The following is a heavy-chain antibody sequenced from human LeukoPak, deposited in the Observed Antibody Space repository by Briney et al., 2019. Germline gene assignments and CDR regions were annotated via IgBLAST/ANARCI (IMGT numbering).Heavy chain of an antibody. CDR2: ISWNSGSI. CDR1: GFTFDDYA. J-gene: IGHJ3*02. Sequence: GGSLRLSCAASGFTFDDYAMHWVRQAPGKGLEWVSGISWNSGSIGYADSVKGRFTISRDNAKNSLYLQMNSLRAEDMALYYCAKAYYDFWSGYLVDAFDIWGQGTMVTVSS. D-gene: IGHD3-3*01. V-gene: IGHV3-9*03. CDR3: AKAYYDFWSGYLVDAFDI.